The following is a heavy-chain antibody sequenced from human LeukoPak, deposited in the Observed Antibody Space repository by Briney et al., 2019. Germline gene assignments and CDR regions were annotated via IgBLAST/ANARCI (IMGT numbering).Heavy chain of an antibody. J-gene: IGHJ4*02. Sequence: SQTLSLTCAISGDSVSSNGASWNWIRQSPSRGLEWLGRTYYRSQQWHSDYAPSVKGRITRNPDTSKNQFSLQLNSMTPEDTALYYCGRETDFGVVTNWGQGTLVTVSS. CDR3: GRETDFGVVTN. CDR1: GDSVSSNGAS. V-gene: IGHV6-1*01. D-gene: IGHD3-3*01. CDR2: TYYRSQQWHS.